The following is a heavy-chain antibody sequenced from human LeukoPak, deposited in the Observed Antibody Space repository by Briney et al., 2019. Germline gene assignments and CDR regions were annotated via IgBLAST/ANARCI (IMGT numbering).Heavy chain of an antibody. CDR1: GYTFTSYY. CDR3: ASSNYYDSSGYEYYFDY. J-gene: IGHJ4*02. D-gene: IGHD3-22*01. Sequence: ASVKVSCKASGYTFTSYYMHWVRQAPGQGLEWMGIINPSGGSTSYAQKFQGRVTMTRDTSISTAYMELSRLRSDDTAVYYCASSNYYDSSGYEYYFDYWGQGTLVTVSS. V-gene: IGHV1-46*01. CDR2: INPSGGST.